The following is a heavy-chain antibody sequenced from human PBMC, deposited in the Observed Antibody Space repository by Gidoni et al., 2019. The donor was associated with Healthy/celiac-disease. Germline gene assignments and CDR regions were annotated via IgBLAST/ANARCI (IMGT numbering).Heavy chain of an antibody. J-gene: IGHJ6*02. CDR1: GCTFSTYC. V-gene: IGHV3-21*01. CDR3: ARDGKAIVVVPAAPYYYYGMDV. D-gene: IGHD2-2*01. Sequence: EVQLVESGGGLVKPGGSLRLYCAASGCTFSTYCMIWVPQAPGKGLDWVASISVSRRYIDYADSVKGRCTIPRYNAKNSMYMQMSNLRAEDTAVYYCARDGKAIVVVPAAPYYYYGMDVWGQGTTVTVSS. CDR2: ISVSRRYI.